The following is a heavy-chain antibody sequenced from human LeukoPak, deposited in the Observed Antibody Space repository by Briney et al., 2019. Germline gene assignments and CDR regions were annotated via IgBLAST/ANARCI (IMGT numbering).Heavy chain of an antibody. D-gene: IGHD3-22*01. CDR2: IYYSGST. CDR1: GGSISSGGYY. J-gene: IGHJ4*02. V-gene: IGHV4-31*03. CDR3: ARVHSCRYDSSGYYIDY. Sequence: PSQTLSLTCTVSGGSISSGGYYWSWIRQHPGKGLEWIGYIYYSGSTYYNPSLKSRVTISVDTSKNQFSLKLSSVTAADTAVYYCARVHSCRYDSSGYYIDYWGQGTLVTVSS.